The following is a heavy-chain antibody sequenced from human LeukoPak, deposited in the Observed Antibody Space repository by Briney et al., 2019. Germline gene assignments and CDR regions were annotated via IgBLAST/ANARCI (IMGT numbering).Heavy chain of an antibody. Sequence: GASVTVSCKASGYTFTGYYMHWVRQAPAQGLEWMGWINPNSGGTNYAQKFQGRVTMTRDTSISTAYMELSRLRSDDTAVYYCARDFEGDTAMVTGFDYWGQGTLVTVSS. D-gene: IGHD5-18*01. J-gene: IGHJ4*02. V-gene: IGHV1-2*02. CDR2: INPNSGGT. CDR3: ARDFEGDTAMVTGFDY. CDR1: GYTFTGYY.